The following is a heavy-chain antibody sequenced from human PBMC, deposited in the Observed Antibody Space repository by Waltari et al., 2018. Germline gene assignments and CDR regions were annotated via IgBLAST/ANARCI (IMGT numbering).Heavy chain of an antibody. CDR2: IVDDGSSA. Sequence: DVHLVESGGGLVQPRGSLRLSCTVSGFTFASHGMHWVIQVPGKGLVLISRIVDDGSSAIYADSGKRRLPVSRDNAKNTLYLEMNNLKAEDTAVYYCASDCCGSGYRIHYWGQGTLVNVSS. CDR3: ASDCCGSGYRIHY. CDR1: GFTFASHG. J-gene: IGHJ4*02. D-gene: IGHD3-3*01. V-gene: IGHV3-74*01.